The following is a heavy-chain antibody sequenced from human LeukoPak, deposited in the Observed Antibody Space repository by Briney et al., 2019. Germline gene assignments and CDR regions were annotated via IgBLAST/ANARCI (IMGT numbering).Heavy chain of an antibody. V-gene: IGHV4-59*01. CDR2: IYYSGST. CDR3: ARAGSYYYYYGMDV. J-gene: IGHJ6*02. Sequence: SETLSLTCTVSGGSISSYYWSWIRQPPGKGLEWLGYIYYSGSTNYNPSLKSRVTISVDTSKNQFSLKLSSVTAADTAVYYCARAGSYYYYYGMDVWGQGTTVTVSS. D-gene: IGHD1-26*01. CDR1: GGSISSYY.